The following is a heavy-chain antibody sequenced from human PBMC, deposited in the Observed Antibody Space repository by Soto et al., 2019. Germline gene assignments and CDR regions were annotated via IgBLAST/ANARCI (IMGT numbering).Heavy chain of an antibody. D-gene: IGHD6-13*01. CDR2: MNTNSDDT. CDR3: AREWSAAGHFYGMDV. J-gene: IGHJ6*02. Sequence: ASVKVSCKTSGYTFTSYDINWVRQAPGQGLEWVGWMNTNSDDTRSAQKFRGRLTLTRDKSMRAVYMKLSNLRPDDSAVYYCAREWSAAGHFYGMDVWGQGTTVTVSS. CDR1: GYTFTSYD. V-gene: IGHV1-8*01.